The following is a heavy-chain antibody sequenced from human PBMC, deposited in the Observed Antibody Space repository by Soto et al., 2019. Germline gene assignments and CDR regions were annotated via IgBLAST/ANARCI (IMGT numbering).Heavy chain of an antibody. CDR2: IYSSGST. J-gene: IGHJ6*02. Sequence: QVQLQESGPGLVKPSQTLSLTCTVSGGSINSGGYYWSWIRQHPGKGLEWVGYIYSSGSTYYNPSLNSRVSISVDTSKKQVSLNLRSVAAADTAVYFCARDVWFADINRGGYYYYGLDVWGQGTTVTVSS. D-gene: IGHD3-10*01. V-gene: IGHV4-31*03. CDR3: ARDVWFADINRGGYYYYGLDV. CDR1: GGSINSGGYY.